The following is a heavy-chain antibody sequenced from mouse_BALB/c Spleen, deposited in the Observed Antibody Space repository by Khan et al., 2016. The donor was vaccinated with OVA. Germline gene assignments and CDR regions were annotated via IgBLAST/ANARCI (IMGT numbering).Heavy chain of an antibody. D-gene: IGHD1-2*01. Sequence: VQLQESGAELARPGASVKLSCKASGYTFTDYYINWVKQRTGQGLEWIGEISPGSGDTYYTERFKGKATLTADKSSSTAYMQLSSLTSEASEVYFCARRNYFGYTFAYWGQGTLVTVSA. CDR1: GYTFTDYY. V-gene: IGHV1-77*01. CDR3: ARRNYFGYTFAY. J-gene: IGHJ3*01. CDR2: ISPGSGDT.